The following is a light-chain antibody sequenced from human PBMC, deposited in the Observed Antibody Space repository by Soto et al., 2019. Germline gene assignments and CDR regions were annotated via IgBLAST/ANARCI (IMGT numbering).Light chain of an antibody. CDR3: QQSSSTPQP. V-gene: IGKV1-39*01. CDR1: QSVGTY. Sequence: DIQMTQSPSSLSASVGDRVTITCRASQSVGTYVSWYQQKQGKAPKLLINVASTLQSGVPSRFSGSGSGTDFTLAISSLQPEDFATYYCQQSSSTPQPCGGGTRVEVK. J-gene: IGKJ4*01. CDR2: VAS.